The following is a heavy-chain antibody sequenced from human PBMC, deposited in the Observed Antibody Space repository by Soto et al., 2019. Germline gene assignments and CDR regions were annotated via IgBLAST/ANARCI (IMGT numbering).Heavy chain of an antibody. J-gene: IGHJ1*01. D-gene: IGHD6-13*01. CDR3: VKDESINWYSGHFRH. CDR1: GFTFDDYA. V-gene: IGHV3-9*01. Sequence: GGSLRLSCAASGFTFDDYAMHWVRQVPGKGLEWVSGINWNSGSIGYGDSVEGRFAISRDNAKNSLHLQMNSLSAEDTAFYYCVKDESINWYSGHFRHWGQGTLVTVSS. CDR2: INWNSGSI.